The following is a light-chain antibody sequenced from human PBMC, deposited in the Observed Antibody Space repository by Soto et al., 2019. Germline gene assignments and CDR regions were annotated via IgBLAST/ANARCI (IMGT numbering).Light chain of an antibody. CDR2: AAS. V-gene: IGKV3-15*01. J-gene: IGKJ1*01. Sequence: EIVMTQSPATLSVSPGERATLSCRASQSVSNNVVWYQQKPGQAPRVVIYAASMRATGIPARFSGRGSGTDFTLTISSLQSEDFALYYCQHYNDWPPWTFGQGTKVHI. CDR1: QSVSNN. CDR3: QHYNDWPPWT.